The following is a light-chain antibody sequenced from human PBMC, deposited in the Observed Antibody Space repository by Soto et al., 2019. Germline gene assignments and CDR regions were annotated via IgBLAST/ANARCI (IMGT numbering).Light chain of an antibody. J-gene: IGKJ4*01. CDR1: QSVLYTSDSKNY. CDR3: QQYRSTPLT. V-gene: IGKV4-1*01. CDR2: WAS. Sequence: DIVMTQSPESLAVSLGERATFNCKSSQSVLYTSDSKNYLAWYQQKPGQPPKLLIYWASTRDSGVPDRFRGSGSGTDFTLTISSLQAEDAAVYYCQQYRSTPLTFGGGTKVEIK.